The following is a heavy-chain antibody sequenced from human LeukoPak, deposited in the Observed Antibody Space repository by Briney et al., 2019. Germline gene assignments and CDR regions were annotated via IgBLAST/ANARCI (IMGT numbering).Heavy chain of an antibody. CDR1: GFTFRSYS. D-gene: IGHD6-19*01. CDR2: ISSSSSYM. J-gene: IGHJ6*03. Sequence: GGSLRLSCAASGFTFRSYSMNWVRQAPGKGLEWVSSISSSSSYMYYADSVKGRFTISGDNAKNSLYLQMNSLRAEDTAVYYCAREKYSSGWYGQWYYYYYMDVWGKGTTVTISS. CDR3: AREKYSSGWYGQWYYYYYMDV. V-gene: IGHV3-21*01.